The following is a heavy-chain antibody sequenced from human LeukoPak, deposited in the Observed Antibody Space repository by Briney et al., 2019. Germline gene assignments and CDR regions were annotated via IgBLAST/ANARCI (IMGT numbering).Heavy chain of an antibody. Sequence: PGGSLRLSCAASGFTFTNNWMSWVRQAPGKGLEWVANIKQDGSEKYYVDSVKGRFTISRDNAKNSLFLQMNSLRAEDTAVYYCARDVGWGGYRPYYFDSWGQGTLVTVSS. CDR2: IKQDGSEK. CDR1: GFTFTNNW. D-gene: IGHD3-3*01. CDR3: ARDVGWGGYRPYYFDS. J-gene: IGHJ4*02. V-gene: IGHV3-7*01.